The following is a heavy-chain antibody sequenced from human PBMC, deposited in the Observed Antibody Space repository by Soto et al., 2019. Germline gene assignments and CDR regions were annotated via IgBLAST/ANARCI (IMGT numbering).Heavy chain of an antibody. V-gene: IGHV3-11*05. CDR3: ARDRGAVTGQYFDY. CDR2: ISSSGTSA. J-gene: IGHJ4*02. CDR1: RFTFSAVY. D-gene: IGHD6-19*01. Sequence: QVQLEESGGGLVKPGGSLRLSCAATRFTFSAVYFRWIRQAPNKGLEYISYISSSGTSANYADSVKGRFTISRDNAKNSLYLQMNCLRAEDTAVYYCARDRGAVTGQYFDYWGQGALVTVSS.